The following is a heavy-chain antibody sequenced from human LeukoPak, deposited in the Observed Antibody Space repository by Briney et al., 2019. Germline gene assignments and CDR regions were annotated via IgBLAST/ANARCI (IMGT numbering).Heavy chain of an antibody. D-gene: IGHD3-3*01. CDR3: ARGEVRFLEWPGLYYYYDMDV. J-gene: IGHJ6*02. V-gene: IGHV1-46*01. CDR1: GYTFTSYY. Sequence: GASVKVSCKASGYTFTSYYMHWVRQAPGQGLEWMGIINPSGGSTSYAQKFQGRVTMTRDTSTSTVYMELSSLRSEDTAVYYCARGEVRFLEWPGLYYYYDMDVWGQGTTVTVSS. CDR2: INPSGGST.